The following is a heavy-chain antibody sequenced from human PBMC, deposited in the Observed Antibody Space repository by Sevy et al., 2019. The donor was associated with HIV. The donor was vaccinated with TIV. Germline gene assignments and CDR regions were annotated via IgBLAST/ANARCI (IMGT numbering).Heavy chain of an antibody. CDR1: GFTFSSYW. D-gene: IGHD1-26*01. J-gene: IGHJ5*02. Sequence: GGSLRLSCAASGFTFSSYWMSWVRQAPGKGLEWVANIKQDGSEKYYVDSVKGRFTITRDNAKNSLYLQMNSLRAEDTAVYYCARGVKGYSGSSITGGNWFDPWGQGTLVTVSS. CDR3: ARGVKGYSGSSITGGNWFDP. V-gene: IGHV3-7*01. CDR2: IKQDGSEK.